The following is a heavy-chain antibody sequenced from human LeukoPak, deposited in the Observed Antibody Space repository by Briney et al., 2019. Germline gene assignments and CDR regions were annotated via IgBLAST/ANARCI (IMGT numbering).Heavy chain of an antibody. J-gene: IGHJ4*02. D-gene: IGHD3-16*02. V-gene: IGHV3-66*01. Sequence: GGSLRLSCAASEFSVGSNYMTWVRQAPGKGLEWVSLIYSGGSTYYADSVKGRFTISRDNSKNTLYLQMNSLRAEDTAVYYCASGDYVWGSYRYFAGYWGQGTLVTVSS. CDR3: ASGDYVWGSYRYFAGY. CDR2: IYSGGST. CDR1: EFSVGSNY.